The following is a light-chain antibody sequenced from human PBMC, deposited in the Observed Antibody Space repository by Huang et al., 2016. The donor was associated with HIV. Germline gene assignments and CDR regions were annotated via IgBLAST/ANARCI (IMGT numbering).Light chain of an antibody. J-gene: IGKJ2*01. CDR3: QQSARTPRT. CDR2: AAS. V-gene: IGKV1-39*01. CDR1: QNIKRY. Sequence: DIQITQYPSSLSASVGETVIITCRASQNIKRYLNWYQQEPGKAPKLLISAASNLQSGVPSTFSGSGSGTDFTLTINSLQPEDSATYYCQQSARTPRTFGQGTKLEI.